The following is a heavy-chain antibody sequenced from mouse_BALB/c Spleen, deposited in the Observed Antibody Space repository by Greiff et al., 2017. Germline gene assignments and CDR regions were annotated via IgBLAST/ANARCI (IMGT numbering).Heavy chain of an antibody. J-gene: IGHJ1*01. CDR3: ARRGGNYGWYFDV. CDR1: GYTFTSYW. V-gene: IGHV1S81*02. D-gene: IGHD2-1*01. Sequence: VQLQQPGAELVKPGASVKLSCKASGYTFTSYWMHWVKQRPGQGLEWIGEINPSNGRTNYNEKFKSKATLTVDKSSSTAYMQLSSLTSEDSAVYYCARRGGNYGWYFDVWGAGTTVTVSS. CDR2: INPSNGRT.